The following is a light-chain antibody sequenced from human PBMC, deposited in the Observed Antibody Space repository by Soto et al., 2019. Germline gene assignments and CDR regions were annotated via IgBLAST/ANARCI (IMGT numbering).Light chain of an antibody. CDR1: QGINNY. Sequence: DIPLTQSPSFLSASIGDGITITCRASQGINNYLAWYQQKPGKAPKLLIHTASTLQSGVPSRFSGSGAGTEFTLTISSLQPEDFATYYCQQRNSYPITFGQGTRLEIK. J-gene: IGKJ5*01. CDR2: TAS. V-gene: IGKV1-9*01. CDR3: QQRNSYPIT.